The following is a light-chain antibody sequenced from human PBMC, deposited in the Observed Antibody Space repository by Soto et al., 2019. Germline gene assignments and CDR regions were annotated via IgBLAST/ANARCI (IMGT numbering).Light chain of an antibody. CDR2: DAS. Sequence: ESVLTQYPATLSLSPGERVTLSCRASQSVSSYLAWYQQKPGQAPRLLIYDASNRATGIPARFSGSGPGTDFTLTISSLEPEDFAVYYCQQRSNWHTFGQGTRLEIK. J-gene: IGKJ5*01. CDR1: QSVSSY. CDR3: QQRSNWHT. V-gene: IGKV3D-11*02.